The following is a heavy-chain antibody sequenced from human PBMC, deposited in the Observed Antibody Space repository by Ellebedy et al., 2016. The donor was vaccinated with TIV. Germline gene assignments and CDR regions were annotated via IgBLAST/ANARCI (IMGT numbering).Heavy chain of an antibody. D-gene: IGHD5-18*01. J-gene: IGHJ4*02. V-gene: IGHV1-2*02. Sequence: ASVKVSCKASGYIFTAYYIHWVRQAPGQGLEWMAWINPNSGDTNYAQNFQGRVTLTRDTSITTVYMELSTLRSDDTAVYYCARFSGAGYSYGYSLNFDYWGQGTLVTVSS. CDR1: GYIFTAYY. CDR2: INPNSGDT. CDR3: ARFSGAGYSYGYSLNFDY.